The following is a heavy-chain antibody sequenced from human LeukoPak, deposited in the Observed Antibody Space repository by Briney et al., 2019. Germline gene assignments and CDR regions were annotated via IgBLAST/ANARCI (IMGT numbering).Heavy chain of an antibody. CDR3: TMGVELLPY. Sequence: GGSLRLSCAASGFTLSSSWMSWVRQAPGKRLEWVANIKADGSEKHYVDSVKGRFTISRDNAKTSLYLQMNSLKVEDTAVYYCTMGVELLPYWGQGTLVTVSS. D-gene: IGHD2-15*01. CDR2: IKADGSEK. V-gene: IGHV3-7*01. CDR1: GFTLSSSW. J-gene: IGHJ4*02.